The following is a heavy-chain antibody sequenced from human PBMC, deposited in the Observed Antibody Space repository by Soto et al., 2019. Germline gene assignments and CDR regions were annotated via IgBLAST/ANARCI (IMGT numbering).Heavy chain of an antibody. CDR3: ACSQEELGMDV. CDR2: INHSGST. CDR1: GGSFSGYY. Sequence: SETLSLTFAVYGGSFSGYYWSWIRQPPGKGLEWIGEINHSGSTNYNPSLKSRVTISVDTSKNQFSLKLSSVTAADTAVYYCACSQEELGMDVWGQGTTVTVSS. V-gene: IGHV4-34*01. J-gene: IGHJ6*02. D-gene: IGHD1-7*01.